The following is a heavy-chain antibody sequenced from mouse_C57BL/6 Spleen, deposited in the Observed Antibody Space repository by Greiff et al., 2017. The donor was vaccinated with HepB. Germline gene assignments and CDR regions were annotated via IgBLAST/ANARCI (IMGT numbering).Heavy chain of an antibody. V-gene: IGHV14-4*01. J-gene: IGHJ3*01. D-gene: IGHD2-2*01. CDR3: TSGYLAY. Sequence: EVQLQQSGAELVRPGASVKLSCTASGFNIKDDYMHWVKQRPEQGLEWIGWIDPENGDTEYASKFQGKATITADTSSNPAYLQLSSLTSEDTAVYYCTSGYLAYWGQGTLVTVSA. CDR1: GFNIKDDY. CDR2: IDPENGDT.